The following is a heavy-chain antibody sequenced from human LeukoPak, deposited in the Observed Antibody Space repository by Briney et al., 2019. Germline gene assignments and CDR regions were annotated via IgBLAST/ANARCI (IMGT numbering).Heavy chain of an antibody. Sequence: GGSLRLSCAASGFTFTDYYMSLIRQAPGKGLEWVSYISGDGTTVHYSDSVKGRFTVSRDNAKNSLSLQMNSLRAEDTAIYYCAREDFYYSSGYWGQGTLVTVSS. CDR3: AREDFYYSSGY. CDR1: GFTFTDYY. D-gene: IGHD3-10*01. V-gene: IGHV3-11*04. CDR2: ISGDGTTV. J-gene: IGHJ4*02.